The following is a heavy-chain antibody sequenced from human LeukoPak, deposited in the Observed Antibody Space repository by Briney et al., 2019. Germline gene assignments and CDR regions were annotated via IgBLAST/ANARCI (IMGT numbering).Heavy chain of an antibody. D-gene: IGHD3-10*01. CDR3: AGTEEGPYYYGSGSYYPNFDY. J-gene: IGHJ4*02. V-gene: IGHV1-18*01. CDR2: ISAYNGNT. Sequence: GASVKVSCKASGYTFTSYGISWVRQAPGQGLEWMGWISAYNGNTNYAQKLQGRATMTTDTSTSTAYMELRSLRSDDTAVYYCAGTEEGPYYYGSGSYYPNFDYWGQGTLVTVSS. CDR1: GYTFTSYG.